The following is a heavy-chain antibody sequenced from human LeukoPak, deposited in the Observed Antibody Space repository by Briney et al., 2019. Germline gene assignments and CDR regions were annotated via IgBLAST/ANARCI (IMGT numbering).Heavy chain of an antibody. CDR3: AKSWSPDRLSPLV. CDR2: ISGSGGSR. Sequence: GASLRLSCAASGFTFGSYAMSWVRQAPGKGLEWVSLISGSGGSRYFADSLKGRFTISRDNSKNTLYLQVNSLRAEDTAVYYCAKSWSPDRLSPLVWGQGTLVTVSS. D-gene: IGHD3-9*01. J-gene: IGHJ4*02. V-gene: IGHV3-23*01. CDR1: GFTFGSYA.